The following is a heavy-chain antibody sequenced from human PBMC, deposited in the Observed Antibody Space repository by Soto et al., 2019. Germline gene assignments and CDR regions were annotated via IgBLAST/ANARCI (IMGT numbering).Heavy chain of an antibody. CDR1: GFTFSSYS. Sequence: GGSLRLSCAASGFTFSSYSMNWVRQAPGKGLEWVSSISSSSSYIYYADSVKGRFTISRDNAKNSLYLQMNSLRAEDTAVYYCARAYSGYDYFGYWGQGTLVTVSS. D-gene: IGHD5-12*01. J-gene: IGHJ4*02. CDR2: ISSSSSYI. CDR3: ARAYSGYDYFGY. V-gene: IGHV3-21*01.